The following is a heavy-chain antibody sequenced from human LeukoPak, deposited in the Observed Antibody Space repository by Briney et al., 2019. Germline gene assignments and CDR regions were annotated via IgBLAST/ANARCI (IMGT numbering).Heavy chain of an antibody. D-gene: IGHD1-26*01. CDR1: GFTFSSYG. V-gene: IGHV3-23*01. CDR3: AQWAPHRPLNY. CDR2: ISGSGGST. J-gene: IGHJ4*02. Sequence: GGSLRLSCAASGFTFSSYGMSWVRQAPGKGLEWVSGISGSGGSTYYADSVKGRFTISRDNSKNTLYLRMNSLRVEDTAIYFCAQWAPHRPLNYWGQGTLVTVSS.